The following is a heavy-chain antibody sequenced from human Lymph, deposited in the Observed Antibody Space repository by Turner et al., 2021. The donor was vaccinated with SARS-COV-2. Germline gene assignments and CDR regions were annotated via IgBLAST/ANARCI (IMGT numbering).Heavy chain of an antibody. D-gene: IGHD5-18*01. CDR2: IYSGGTT. CDR3: ARDRDTAGGMDV. V-gene: IGHV3-53*04. J-gene: IGHJ6*02. Sequence: EVQLVESGGGLVQPGGSLILSGAACGLTVSSNYMSWVRQAPGKGLEWVSVIYSGGTTYYADTVKGRFTISRHNSKNTLYLQMNSLRAEDTAVYYCARDRDTAGGMDVWGQGTTVTVSS. CDR1: GLTVSSNY.